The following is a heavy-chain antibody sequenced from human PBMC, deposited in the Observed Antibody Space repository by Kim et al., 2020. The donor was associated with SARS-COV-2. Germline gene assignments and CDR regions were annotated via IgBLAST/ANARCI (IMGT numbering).Heavy chain of an antibody. CDR1: GYSFTSYW. CDR3: ARRYSSSWYMLDYGMDV. D-gene: IGHD6-13*01. Sequence: GESLKISCKGSGYSFTSYWISWVRQMPGKGLEWMGRIDPSDSYTNYSPSFQGHVTISADKSISTAYLQWSSLKASDTAMYYCARRYSSSWYMLDYGMDVWGQGTTVTVSS. J-gene: IGHJ6*02. V-gene: IGHV5-10-1*01. CDR2: IDPSDSYT.